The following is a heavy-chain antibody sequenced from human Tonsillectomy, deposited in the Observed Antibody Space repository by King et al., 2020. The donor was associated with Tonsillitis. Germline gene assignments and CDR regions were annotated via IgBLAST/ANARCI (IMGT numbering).Heavy chain of an antibody. J-gene: IGHJ6*02. D-gene: IGHD2-15*01. V-gene: IGHV3-30*19. Sequence: VQLVESGGGVVQPGRSLRLSCAASGFTFSSYVMHWVRQAPGKGLEWVAVISYDGSYKYFADSVKGRFTISRDKSKNTLYLQMNSLRVEDTAVYYCARDYVVDGVGYYGMDVWGPGTAVTVSS. CDR1: GFTFSSYV. CDR3: ARDYVVDGVGYYGMDV. CDR2: ISYDGSYK.